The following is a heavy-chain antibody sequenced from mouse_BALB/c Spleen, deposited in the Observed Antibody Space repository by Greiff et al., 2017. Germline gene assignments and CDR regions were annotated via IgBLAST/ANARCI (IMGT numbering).Heavy chain of an antibody. J-gene: IGHJ4*01. CDR3: ARHGVAMDY. Sequence: EVQLVESGGGLVQPGGSLKLSCAASGFTFSSYTMSWVRQTPEKRLEWVAYISNGGGSTYYPDTVKGRFTISRDNAKNTLYLQMSSLKSEDTAMYYCARHGVAMDYWGQGTSVTVSS. CDR2: ISNGGGST. V-gene: IGHV5-12-2*01. CDR1: GFTFSSYT.